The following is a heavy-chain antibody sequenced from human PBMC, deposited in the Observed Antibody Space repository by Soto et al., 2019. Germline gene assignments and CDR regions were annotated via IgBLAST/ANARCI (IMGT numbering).Heavy chain of an antibody. CDR3: AKCTRVAGGSAY. CDR2: MNPNSGNT. D-gene: IGHD2-15*01. J-gene: IGHJ4*02. Sequence: QVQLVQSGAEVKKPGASVKVSCKASGYTFTSYDINWVRQATGQGLEWMGWMNPNSGNTGYAQKFRGRSNMTRNTFISRACTELSSLRSAHTAEYYAAKCTRVAGGSAYWGQGTMNTVSS. V-gene: IGHV1-8*01. CDR1: GYTFTSYD.